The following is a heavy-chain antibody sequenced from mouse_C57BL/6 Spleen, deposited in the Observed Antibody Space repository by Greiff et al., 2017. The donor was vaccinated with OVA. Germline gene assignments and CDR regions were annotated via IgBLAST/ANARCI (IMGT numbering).Heavy chain of an antibody. CDR3: ARGAAQATDAMDY. V-gene: IGHV1-4*01. D-gene: IGHD3-2*02. CDR2: INPSSGYT. CDR1: GYTFTSYT. Sequence: VKLQESGAELARPGASVKMSCKASGYTFTSYTMHWVKQRPGQGLEWIGYINPSSGYTKYNQKFKDKATLTADKSSSTAYMQLSSLTYEDSAVYYCARGAAQATDAMDYWGQGTSVTVSS. J-gene: IGHJ4*01.